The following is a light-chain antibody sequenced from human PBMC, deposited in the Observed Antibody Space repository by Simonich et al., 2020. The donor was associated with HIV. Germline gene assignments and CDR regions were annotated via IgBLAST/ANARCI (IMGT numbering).Light chain of an antibody. V-gene: IGKV2-28*01. CDR2: LGS. CDR1: QSLLHSNGYKY. CDR3: MQALQTPFT. Sequence: DIVMTQSPLSLPVTPGEPASISCRSSQSLLHSNGYKYLDWYLQKPGQSPQLLIYLGSNRASGVPDRFSGSGSGTDFTLKISRVEAEYVGVYYCMQALQTPFTFGPGTKVDIK. J-gene: IGKJ3*01.